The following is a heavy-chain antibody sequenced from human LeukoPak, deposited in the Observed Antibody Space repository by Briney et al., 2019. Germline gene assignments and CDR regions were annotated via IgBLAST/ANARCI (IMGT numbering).Heavy chain of an antibody. Sequence: ASVKVSCTASGYTFTGYYMHWVRQAPGQGPEWMGWINPNSGGTNYAQKFQGRVTMTRDTSISTAYMELSRLRSDDTAVYYCARDRQEHAFDIWGQGTMVTVSS. J-gene: IGHJ3*02. V-gene: IGHV1-2*02. CDR3: ARDRQEHAFDI. CDR2: INPNSGGT. CDR1: GYTFTGYY.